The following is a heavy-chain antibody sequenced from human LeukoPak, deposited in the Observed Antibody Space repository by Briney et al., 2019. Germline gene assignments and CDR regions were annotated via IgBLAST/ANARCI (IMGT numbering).Heavy chain of an antibody. Sequence: SETLSLTCTVSGGSISSSSYYWGWIRQPPGKGLEWIGSIYYSGSTYYNPSLKGRVTISVDTSKNQFSLKLSSVTAADTAVHYCALGGNSFYYFDYWGQGTLVTVSS. D-gene: IGHD4-23*01. J-gene: IGHJ4*02. CDR3: ALGGNSFYYFDY. CDR2: IYYSGST. V-gene: IGHV4-39*01. CDR1: GGSISSSSYY.